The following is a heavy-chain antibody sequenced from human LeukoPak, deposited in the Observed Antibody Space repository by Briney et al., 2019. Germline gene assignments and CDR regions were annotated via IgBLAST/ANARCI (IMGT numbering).Heavy chain of an antibody. D-gene: IGHD4-17*01. CDR3: ARDYSTVTTFFDY. Sequence: GGSLRLSCAASGFTFSSSAMSWVRQAPGKGLEWVSSISGSGSGGSTYYADSVKGRFTISRDNAKNSLYLQMNSLRAEDTAVYYCARDYSTVTTFFDYWGQGTLATVSS. CDR1: GFTFSSSA. J-gene: IGHJ4*02. V-gene: IGHV3-23*01. CDR2: ISGSGSGGST.